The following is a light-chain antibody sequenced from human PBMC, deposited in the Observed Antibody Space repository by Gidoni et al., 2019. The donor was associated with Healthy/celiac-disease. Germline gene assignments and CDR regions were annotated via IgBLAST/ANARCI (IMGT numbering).Light chain of an antibody. J-gene: IGLJ3*02. CDR2: SNN. CDR1: SSNIGSNT. Sequence: QSVLTQPPSASGTPGQRVTISCSGSSSNIGSNTVNWYQQLPGTAPKLLIYSNNQRPSGVHDRFSGSKSGTSASLAISGLQSEDEADYDCAAWDDSLNGWVFGGGTKLTVL. V-gene: IGLV1-44*01. CDR3: AAWDDSLNGWV.